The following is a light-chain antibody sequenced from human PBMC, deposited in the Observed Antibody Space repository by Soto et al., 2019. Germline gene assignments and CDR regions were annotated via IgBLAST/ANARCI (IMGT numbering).Light chain of an antibody. CDR3: MQSVQVPWT. Sequence: DILTTQTPLSLSVTPGQPASISCKSGQSLLHINGETSLFWYLQKPGQPPQLLIYGVSNRLSGVPDRFSGSGSGTDFTLKISRVEAEDVGIYYCMQSVQVPWTFGQGTKVEIK. CDR1: QSLLHINGETS. V-gene: IGKV2D-29*01. J-gene: IGKJ1*01. CDR2: GVS.